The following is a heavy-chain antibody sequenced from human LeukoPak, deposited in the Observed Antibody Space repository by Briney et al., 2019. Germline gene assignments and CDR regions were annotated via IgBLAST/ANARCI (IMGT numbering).Heavy chain of an antibody. CDR3: ARDGTGVYNLVQY. CDR2: INPSSGGT. Sequence: ASVKVSCKASGYTFTGYYMHWVQQAPGQGLEWMGWINPSSGGTNYAQKFQGRVTMTRDTSISAVYMELSRLRSDDTAVYYCARDGTGVYNLVQYWGQGTLVTVSS. D-gene: IGHD5-24*01. V-gene: IGHV1-2*02. J-gene: IGHJ4*02. CDR1: GYTFTGYY.